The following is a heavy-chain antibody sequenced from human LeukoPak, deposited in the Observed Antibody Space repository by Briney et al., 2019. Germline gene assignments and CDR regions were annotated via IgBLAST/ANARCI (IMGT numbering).Heavy chain of an antibody. Sequence: SETLSLTCTVSGGSISSYYWSWIRQPPGKGLEWIGYIYYSGSTNYNPSLKSRVTISVDTSKNQFSLKLSSVTAADTAVYYCAREENDAFDIWGQGTMVTVSS. J-gene: IGHJ3*02. CDR3: AREENDAFDI. CDR1: GGSISSYY. CDR2: IYYSGST. V-gene: IGHV4-59*12.